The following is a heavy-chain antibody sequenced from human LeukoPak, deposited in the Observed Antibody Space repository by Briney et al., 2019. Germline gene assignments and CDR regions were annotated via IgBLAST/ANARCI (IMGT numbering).Heavy chain of an antibody. Sequence: PGGSQRLSCAASGFTFDDYTMHWVRQAPGKGLEWVSLISWDGGSTYYADSVKGRFTISRDNSKNSLYLQMNSLRTEDTALYYCAKDNSARYYDFWSGAMDVWGQGTTVTVSS. CDR2: ISWDGGST. J-gene: IGHJ6*02. CDR3: AKDNSARYYDFWSGAMDV. D-gene: IGHD3-3*01. CDR1: GFTFDDYT. V-gene: IGHV3-43*01.